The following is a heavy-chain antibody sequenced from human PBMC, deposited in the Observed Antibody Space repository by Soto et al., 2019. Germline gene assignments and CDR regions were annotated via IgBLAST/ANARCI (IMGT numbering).Heavy chain of an antibody. CDR2: ISSRGSTI. CDR3: ARDSGLFCSGGSCSSGAFDI. Sequence: QVQLVESGGGLVKPGGSLRLSCAASGFTFSDYYMSWIRQAPGKGLEWVSYISSRGSTIYYADSVKGRFTISRDNAKNSLCLQMNSLRAEDEAVYYCARDSGLFCSGGSCSSGAFDIWGQGTMVTVSS. J-gene: IGHJ3*02. D-gene: IGHD2-15*01. V-gene: IGHV3-11*01. CDR1: GFTFSDYY.